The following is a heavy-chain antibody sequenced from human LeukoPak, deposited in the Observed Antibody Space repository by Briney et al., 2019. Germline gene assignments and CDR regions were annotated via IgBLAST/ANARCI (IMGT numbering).Heavy chain of an antibody. D-gene: IGHD6-13*01. V-gene: IGHV4-4*09. CDR2: IYTSGST. J-gene: IGHJ3*02. Sequence: SETLSLTCTVSGDSISSYYWSWIRQPPGKGLEWIGYIYTSGSTNYNPSLKSRVTISVDTSKNQFSLKLSSVTAADTAVYYCARLGGSSWYFDAFDIWGQGTMVTVSS. CDR3: ARLGGSSWYFDAFDI. CDR1: GDSISSYY.